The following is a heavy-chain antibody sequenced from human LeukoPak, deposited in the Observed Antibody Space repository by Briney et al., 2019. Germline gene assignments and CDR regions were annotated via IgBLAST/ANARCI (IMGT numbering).Heavy chain of an antibody. Sequence: SVKVSCKASGYTFTGYYMHWVRQAPGQGLEWMGGIIPIFGTANYAQKFQGRVTITTDESTSTAYMELRSLRSDDTAVYYCARSAANVTDWFDPWGQGTLVTVSS. V-gene: IGHV1-69*05. CDR1: GYTFTGYY. CDR3: ARSAANVTDWFDP. J-gene: IGHJ5*02. D-gene: IGHD6-13*01. CDR2: IIPIFGTA.